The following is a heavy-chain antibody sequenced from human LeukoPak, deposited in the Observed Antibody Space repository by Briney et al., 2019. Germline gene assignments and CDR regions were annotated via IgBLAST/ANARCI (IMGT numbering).Heavy chain of an antibody. Sequence: PGGSLRLSCATSGFTFSSYWMSWVRQAPEKGLEWVANINQDGSEKYYVDSVKGRFTISRDNARNSLYLQMNSLRAEDTAVYYCASPIGIGSYYGYWGQGTLVTVSS. J-gene: IGHJ4*02. CDR1: GFTFSSYW. D-gene: IGHD1-26*01. CDR3: ASPIGIGSYYGY. V-gene: IGHV3-7*01. CDR2: INQDGSEK.